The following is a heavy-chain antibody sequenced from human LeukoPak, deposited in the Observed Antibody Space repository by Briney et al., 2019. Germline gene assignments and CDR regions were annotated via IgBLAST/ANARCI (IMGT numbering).Heavy chain of an antibody. J-gene: IGHJ4*02. V-gene: IGHV3-23*01. CDR1: GFTFSTYA. D-gene: IGHD2-2*01. CDR3: AKTKISRTTTCPYYFDY. CDR2: ISGGGDST. Sequence: GGSLRLSCAASGFTFSTYAMGWVRQAPGKGLEWVSAISGGGDSTYYADSVKGRFTISRDNSKNTLYLQMNSLRAEDTAVYYCAKTKISRTTTCPYYFDYWGQGTLVTVSS.